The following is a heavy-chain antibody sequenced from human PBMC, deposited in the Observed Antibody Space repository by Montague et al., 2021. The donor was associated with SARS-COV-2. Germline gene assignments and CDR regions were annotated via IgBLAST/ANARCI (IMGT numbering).Heavy chain of an antibody. J-gene: IGHJ6*02. V-gene: IGHV3-66*01. CDR2: IYSDDST. D-gene: IGHD1-14*01. CDR3: AARTDCCYGLDV. Sequence: SLRLSCAASEFPVSSHYMSWARQAPGKGLEWVSVIYSDDSTYYADSVKGRVTVSRDNSKNTLHLQMKSLRAEDMALYYCAARTDCCYGLDVWGQGTTVTVSS. CDR1: EFPVSSHY.